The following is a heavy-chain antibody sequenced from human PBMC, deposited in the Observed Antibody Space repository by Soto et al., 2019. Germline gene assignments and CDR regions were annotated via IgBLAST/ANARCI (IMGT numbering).Heavy chain of an antibody. D-gene: IGHD3-10*01. V-gene: IGHV3-64*02. J-gene: IGHJ3*02. Sequence: PGGSLRLSCAASGFTFSSYAMHWVRQAPGKGLEYVSAISSNGGSTYYADSVKGRFTISRDNSKNTLYLQMGSLRAEEMAVYYCARGRNPMVRGVMSNAFDIWGQGTTVTVSS. CDR1: GFTFSSYA. CDR2: ISSNGGST. CDR3: ARGRNPMVRGVMSNAFDI.